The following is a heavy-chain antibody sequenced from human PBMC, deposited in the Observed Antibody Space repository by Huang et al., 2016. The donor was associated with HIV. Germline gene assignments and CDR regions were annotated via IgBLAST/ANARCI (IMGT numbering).Heavy chain of an antibody. J-gene: IGHJ3*02. Sequence: QITLKESGPTLVKPTQTLTLTCTFSGFSLSTSGVGVAWIRQPPGQALEWLALIYWDDDKRYSPSLKSRLSITKDASKNQVVLTVTNLDPVDTATYYCVHTRRYNNGWSPGNIWGQGTMVTVSS. CDR2: IYWDDDK. V-gene: IGHV2-5*02. D-gene: IGHD6-19*01. CDR1: GFSLSTSGVG. CDR3: VHTRRYNNGWSPGNI.